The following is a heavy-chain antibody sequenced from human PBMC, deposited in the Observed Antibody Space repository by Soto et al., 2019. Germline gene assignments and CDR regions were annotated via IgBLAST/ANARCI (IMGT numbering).Heavy chain of an antibody. V-gene: IGHV3-15*01. J-gene: IGHJ4*02. Sequence: EVQLVEFGGGLVKPGGSLRLSSTASGLPFSNAWMNWVRQAPGKGLEWVGLIKSKVDGETTDLASPVKDRFTVSRDDSKNTVYLQIISLKTGDTAVYYCHDSGDLGDFWGQGTLVTVSS. CDR2: IKSKVDGETT. CDR1: GLPFSNAW. CDR3: HDSGDLGDF. D-gene: IGHD3-10*01.